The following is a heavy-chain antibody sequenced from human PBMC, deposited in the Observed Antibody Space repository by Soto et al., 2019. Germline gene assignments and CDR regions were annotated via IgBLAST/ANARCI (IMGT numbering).Heavy chain of an antibody. Sequence: SVKVSCKASGGTFSSYAISWVRQAPGQGLEWMGGIIPIFGTANYAQKFQGRVTVTADESTSTAYMELSSLRSEDTAVYYCARSREMAARRNNAFDVWGQGTMVTVSS. CDR1: GGTFSSYA. CDR3: ARSREMAARRNNAFDV. V-gene: IGHV1-69*13. J-gene: IGHJ3*01. D-gene: IGHD6-6*01. CDR2: IIPIFGTA.